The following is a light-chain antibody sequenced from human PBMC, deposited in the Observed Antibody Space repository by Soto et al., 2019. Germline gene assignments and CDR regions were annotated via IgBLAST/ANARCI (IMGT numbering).Light chain of an antibody. J-gene: IGKJ1*01. CDR3: QQYNTFWT. CDR1: RGIRDA. V-gene: IGKV1-17*01. CDR2: DVS. Sequence: DIQMTQSPSSLSASVGDRVTITCRASRGIRDALGWYQQKAGEVPKLLIYDVSSLESGVPSRFSGSGSGTEFTLTISSLQPVDFATYYCQQYNTFWTFGQGTKVEIK.